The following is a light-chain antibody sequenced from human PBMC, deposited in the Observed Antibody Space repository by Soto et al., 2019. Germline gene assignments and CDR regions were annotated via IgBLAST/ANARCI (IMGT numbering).Light chain of an antibody. Sequence: QSVLTQPASVSGSPGQSITISCTGTSSDVGSYNLVSWYQQRPGKAPKLMIYEGSKRPSGVSNRFSGSKSGNTASLTISGLQAEDEADYYCCSYAGSTTSPGVVFGGGTQLTVL. CDR1: SSDVGSYNL. CDR3: CSYAGSTTSPGVV. V-gene: IGLV2-23*01. J-gene: IGLJ2*01. CDR2: EGS.